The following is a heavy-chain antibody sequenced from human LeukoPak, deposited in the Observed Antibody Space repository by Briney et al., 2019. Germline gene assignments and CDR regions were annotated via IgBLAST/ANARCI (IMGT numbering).Heavy chain of an antibody. D-gene: IGHD2-21*02. CDR3: ARRLCGGDCYSTFSY. V-gene: IGHV4-34*01. J-gene: IGHJ4*02. CDR1: GGSFSGYY. Sequence: SSETLSLTCAVYGGSFSGYYWSWIRQPPGKGLEWIGEINHSGSTNYNPSLKSRVTISVDTSKNQFSLKLSSVTAADTAVYYCARRLCGGDCYSTFSYWGQGTLVTVFS. CDR2: INHSGST.